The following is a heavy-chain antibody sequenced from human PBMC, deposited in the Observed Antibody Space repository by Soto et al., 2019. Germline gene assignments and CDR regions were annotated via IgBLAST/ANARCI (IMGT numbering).Heavy chain of an antibody. D-gene: IGHD5-18*01. CDR3: AKDGYSVD. J-gene: IGHJ4*02. CDR1: GFTFSSYG. V-gene: IGHV3-30*18. Sequence: SLRLSCAASGFTFSSYGMHWVRQAPGKGLEWVAVISYDGSNKYYADSVKGRFTISRDNSKNTLYLQMNSLRAEDTAVYYCAKDGYSVDWGQGTLVTVSS. CDR2: ISYDGSNK.